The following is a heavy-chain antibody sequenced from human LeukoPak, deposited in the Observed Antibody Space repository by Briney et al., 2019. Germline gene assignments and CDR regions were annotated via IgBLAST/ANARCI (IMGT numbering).Heavy chain of an antibody. CDR1: GGSISNYY. Sequence: PSETLSLTCTVSGGSISNYYWSWIRQPPGKGLEWIGYIHYSGSTNYNPSLKSRVTISVDTSKNHFSLKLTSVTAADTAVYYCARGYYNSAIYPFDYWGQGTLVTVSS. V-gene: IGHV4-59*01. CDR3: ARGYYNSAIYPFDY. D-gene: IGHD3-10*01. J-gene: IGHJ4*02. CDR2: IHYSGST.